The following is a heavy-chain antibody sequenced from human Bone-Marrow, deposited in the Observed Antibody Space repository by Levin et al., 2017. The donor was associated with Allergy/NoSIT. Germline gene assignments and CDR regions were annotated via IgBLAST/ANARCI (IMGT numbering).Heavy chain of an antibody. J-gene: IGHJ3*02. D-gene: IGHD3-22*01. V-gene: IGHV5-51*01. CDR2: IFPDDSDT. CDR3: ARRSGPYYSNSSGYYFIGERNGAFDM. Sequence: GGSLRLSCQGSGYRFTNQWIAWVRQMPGKGLEWMGIIFPDDSDTRYNPSFEGQVTISADKSISTAYVQWSSLKASDTAMYYCARRSGPYYSNSSGYYFIGERNGAFDMWGHGTMVTVSS. CDR1: GYRFTNQW.